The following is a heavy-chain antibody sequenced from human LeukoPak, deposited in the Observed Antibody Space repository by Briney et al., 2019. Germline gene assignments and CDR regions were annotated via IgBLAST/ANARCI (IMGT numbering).Heavy chain of an antibody. Sequence: SETLSLTCTVSGGSISSSSYHWGWIRQPPGKGLEWIGSIYYSGSTYYNPSLKSRVTISVDTSKNQFSLKLSSVTAADTAVYYCARVLGGYFDYWGQGTLVTVSS. V-gene: IGHV4-39*07. CDR2: IYYSGST. J-gene: IGHJ4*02. CDR1: GGSISSSSYH. D-gene: IGHD3-16*01. CDR3: ARVLGGYFDY.